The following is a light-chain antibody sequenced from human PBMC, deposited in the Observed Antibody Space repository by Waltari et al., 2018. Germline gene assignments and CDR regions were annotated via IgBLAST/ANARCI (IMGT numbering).Light chain of an antibody. CDR1: QSILYNSNAKNY. Sequence: DIVLTQSPDSLAVSLGERDTINCMSSQSILYNSNAKNYSACYQQKPEPPPKLLNYWAPTRQAGVPDRCSSSWAGTDSTPTISSLHAEYVAVYYCQQYIRRRTFGQGTKV. CDR3: QQYIRRRT. J-gene: IGKJ1*01. V-gene: IGKV4-1*01. CDR2: WAP.